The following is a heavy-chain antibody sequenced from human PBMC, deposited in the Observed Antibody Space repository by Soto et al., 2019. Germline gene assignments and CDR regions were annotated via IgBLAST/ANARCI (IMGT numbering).Heavy chain of an antibody. Sequence: QVQLQESGPGLVKASQTLSLTCTVSGGSISSDDYYWSWIRQPQGKGLEWIGYISNSVNTHYNLSCRSRLTKSLDTSKNQCTLRLISLTAADTAVSYGHRGDYDNSFDPWCQATLVTVPS. D-gene: IGHD3-9*01. CDR1: GGSISSDDYY. CDR2: ISNSVNT. J-gene: IGHJ5*02. CDR3: HRGDYDNSFDP. V-gene: IGHV4-30-4*01.